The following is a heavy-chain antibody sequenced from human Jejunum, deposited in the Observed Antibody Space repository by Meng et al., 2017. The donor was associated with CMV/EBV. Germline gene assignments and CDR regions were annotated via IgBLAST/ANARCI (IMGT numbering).Heavy chain of an antibody. Sequence: HAQLVQSGGEVKKPGASVKVSCKASGYTFTNYGITWVRQAPGQGLEWMGWISAYNGNTNYAQTLQGRVTMTADTSTSTAYMELGSLRSDDTAVYYCARVEVGITSRDYWGQGTLVTVSS. V-gene: IGHV1-18*01. D-gene: IGHD1-26*01. J-gene: IGHJ4*02. CDR3: ARVEVGITSRDY. CDR2: ISAYNGNT. CDR1: GYTFTNYG.